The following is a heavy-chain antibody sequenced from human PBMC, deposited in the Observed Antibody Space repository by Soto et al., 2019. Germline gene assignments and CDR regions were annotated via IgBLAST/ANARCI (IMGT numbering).Heavy chain of an antibody. J-gene: IGHJ5*02. CDR1: GYSFTNHG. CDR2: ITTFNGNT. D-gene: IGHD3-9*01. V-gene: IGHV1-18*01. Sequence: QVELVQSGPEVKKPGASVQVSCKTSGYSFTNHGISWVRQAPGQGLEWMGWITTFNGNTHYADKYQDRLTITADSSTCMVYLELGSLVSDDSALYYCVGFRFTYFDPPASDQWVQGTLVTASS. CDR3: VGFRFTYFDPPASDQ.